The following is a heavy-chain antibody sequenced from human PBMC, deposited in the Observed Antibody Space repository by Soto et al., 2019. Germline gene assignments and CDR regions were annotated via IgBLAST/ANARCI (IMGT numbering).Heavy chain of an antibody. CDR3: ARGGSMVRRVYDY. CDR1: GGSISSYY. CDR2: IYYSGST. V-gene: IGHV4-59*01. D-gene: IGHD3-10*01. Sequence: QVQLQESGPGLVKPSETLSLTCTVSGGSISSYYWSWIRQPPGKGLEWIGSIYYSGSTNYNPSLKIRVTISVDTSKNQFSLNLSSVTAADTAVYYCARGGSMVRRVYDYWGQGTLVTVSS. J-gene: IGHJ4*02.